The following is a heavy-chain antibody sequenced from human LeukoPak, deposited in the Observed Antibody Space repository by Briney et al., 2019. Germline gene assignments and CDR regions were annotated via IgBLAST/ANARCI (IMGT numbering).Heavy chain of an antibody. CDR3: ARVGVATRPGSYFYYMDV. J-gene: IGHJ6*03. V-gene: IGHV3-7*01. CDR2: IKQDGSEK. D-gene: IGHD2-15*01. Sequence: GGSLRLSCAASGFTFSSYWMTWVRQAPGKGLEWVANIKQDGSEKYYVDSVKGRFTISKDNAKNSLYLQMNSLRAEDTAVYYCARVGVATRPGSYFYYMDVWGKGTTVTVSS. CDR1: GFTFSSYW.